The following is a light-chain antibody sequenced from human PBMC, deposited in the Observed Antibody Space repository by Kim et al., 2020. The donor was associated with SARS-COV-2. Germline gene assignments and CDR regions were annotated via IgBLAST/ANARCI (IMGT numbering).Light chain of an antibody. J-gene: IGLJ2*01. Sequence: SSELTQDPAVSVALGQTVRITCQGGILRNYYATWYQQKPGQAPVVVIYGENKQPSGIPDRFSGSTSGNTASLTITGAQAEDEADYHCDSRDSSGYQVVFGAGTQLTVL. CDR1: ILRNYY. CDR3: DSRDSSGYQVV. CDR2: GEN. V-gene: IGLV3-19*01.